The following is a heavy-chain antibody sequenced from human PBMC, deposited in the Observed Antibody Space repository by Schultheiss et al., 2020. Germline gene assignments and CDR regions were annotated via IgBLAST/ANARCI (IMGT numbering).Heavy chain of an antibody. D-gene: IGHD6-13*01. CDR3: ARSSWSGSLEF. V-gene: IGHV3-13*01. CDR2: IGTAGDT. Sequence: GGSLRLSCAVSGFTVSSNYMSWVRQATGKGLEWVSAIGTAGDTYYPGSVKGRFTISRDNAKDSLFLQMNSLRADDTAVYYCARSSWSGSLEFWGQGTLVTVSS. CDR1: GFTVSSNY. J-gene: IGHJ4*02.